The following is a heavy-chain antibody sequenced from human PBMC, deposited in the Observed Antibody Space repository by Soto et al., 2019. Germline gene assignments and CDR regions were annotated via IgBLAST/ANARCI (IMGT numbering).Heavy chain of an antibody. D-gene: IGHD2-21*01. CDR2: ISAYNGNT. V-gene: IGHV1-18*01. Sequence: QVQLVQSGADVKKPGASVKVSCKASGYTFASYAISWMRQAPGQGLAWMGWISAYNGNTNYAQNLQGRVTMTTDTTTSTAYQELRSLRSDDPAVYDCACYPRQPAYWGQGTLVTVSS. CDR3: ACYPRQPAY. J-gene: IGHJ4*02. CDR1: GYTFASYA.